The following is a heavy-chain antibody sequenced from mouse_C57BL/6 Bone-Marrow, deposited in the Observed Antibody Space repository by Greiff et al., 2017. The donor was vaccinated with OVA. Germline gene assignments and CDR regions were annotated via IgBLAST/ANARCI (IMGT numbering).Heavy chain of an antibody. J-gene: IGHJ4*01. CDR3: AGGGYEPYYAMDY. D-gene: IGHD2-2*01. CDR2: IYPRDGST. CDR1: GYTFTDHT. Sequence: QVQLQQSDAELVKPGASVKISCKVSGYTFTDHTIHWMKQRPEQGLEWIGYIYPRDGSTKYNEKFKGKATLTADKSSSTAYVQLNSLTSEDSAVYFCAGGGYEPYYAMDYWGQGTSVTVSS. V-gene: IGHV1-78*01.